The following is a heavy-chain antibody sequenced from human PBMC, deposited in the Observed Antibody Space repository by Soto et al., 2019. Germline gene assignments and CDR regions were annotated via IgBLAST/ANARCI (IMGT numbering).Heavy chain of an antibody. CDR3: AKDLVVFVTSDYGLDV. CDR2: ISYDGGNK. J-gene: IGHJ6*02. CDR1: GYTFSSYA. Sequence: QVQLVESGGGVVQPGRSLRLSCSASGYTFSSYAMHWVRQAPGKGLEWVAAISYDGGNKYYADSLMGRFTISRDNSKTTLYLQMNSLRAEDTAVYYCAKDLVVFVTSDYGLDVWGPGTTVTVSS. V-gene: IGHV3-30*18. D-gene: IGHD3-22*01.